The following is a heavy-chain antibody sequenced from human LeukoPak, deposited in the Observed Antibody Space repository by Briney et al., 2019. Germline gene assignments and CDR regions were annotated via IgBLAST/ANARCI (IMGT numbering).Heavy chain of an antibody. CDR3: AKDPGTSYYDSSGYWGVLDY. CDR1: GFTFSSYS. J-gene: IGHJ4*02. Sequence: HPGGSLRLSCAASGFTFSSYSMNWVRQAPGKGLEWVANIKQDGSEKYYVDSVKGRFTISRDNAKNSLYLQMNSLRAEDTAVYYCAKDPGTSYYDSSGYWGVLDYWGQGTLVTVSS. V-gene: IGHV3-7*01. CDR2: IKQDGSEK. D-gene: IGHD3-22*01.